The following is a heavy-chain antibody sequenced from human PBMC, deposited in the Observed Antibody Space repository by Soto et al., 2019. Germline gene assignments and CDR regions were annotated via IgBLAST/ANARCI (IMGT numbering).Heavy chain of an antibody. CDR1: GLSSATYA. CDR3: AKDDPSSGWEN. J-gene: IGHJ4*02. V-gene: IGHV3-23*01. Sequence: DVKVSESGGGLVEPGGSLRLSCTASGLSSATYATTWHTWVRQAPGKGLEWVSTISDSAGSTYYAGSVEGRFTFYRDVSKTTVFLQMNSLRAEDTAVYYCAKDDPSSGWENWGQGTLVTVSS. D-gene: IGHD6-19*01. CDR2: ISDSAGST.